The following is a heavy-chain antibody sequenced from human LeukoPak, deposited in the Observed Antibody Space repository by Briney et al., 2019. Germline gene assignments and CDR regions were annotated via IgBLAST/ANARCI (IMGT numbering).Heavy chain of an antibody. D-gene: IGHD2-15*01. V-gene: IGHV3-21*01. Sequence: PGGSLRLSCAASGFIFSSYTMNWVRQAPGKGLEWVSSISGGGDYIYYADSVKGRFTISRDNAKTSVYLQMNSLRAEDTALYYCARRIVQRTNDYWGQGILVTVSS. J-gene: IGHJ4*02. CDR3: ARRIVQRTNDY. CDR1: GFIFSSYT. CDR2: ISGGGDYI.